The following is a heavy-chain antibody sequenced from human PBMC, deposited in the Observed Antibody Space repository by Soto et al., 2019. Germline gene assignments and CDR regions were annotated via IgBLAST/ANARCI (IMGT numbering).Heavy chain of an antibody. Sequence: EVQLVESGGGLGQPGGSLRLSCAASEFTFSSYDLNWVRQAPGKGLEWVSYISSSGSSRYYADSVKGRFTISRDNVKNLLFLQMNSLRAEDTAVYYCARDGHNYFDYWGQGTLVTVSS. CDR2: ISSSGSSR. CDR3: ARDGHNYFDY. V-gene: IGHV3-48*03. CDR1: EFTFSSYD. J-gene: IGHJ4*02.